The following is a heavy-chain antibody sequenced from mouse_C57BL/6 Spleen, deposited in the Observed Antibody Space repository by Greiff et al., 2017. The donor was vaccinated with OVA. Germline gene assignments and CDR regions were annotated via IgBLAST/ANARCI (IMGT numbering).Heavy chain of an antibody. CDR3: ARGTTVDY. D-gene: IGHD1-1*01. CDR1: GYSITSGYY. CDR2: ISYDGSN. V-gene: IGHV3-6*01. Sequence: ESGPGLVKPSQSLSLTCPVTGYSITSGYYWNWIRQFPGNKLEWMGYISYDGSNNYNPSLKNRIAITRDTSKNQCFLKLNSVATEDAATYYCARGTTVDYWGQGTTLTVSS. J-gene: IGHJ2*01.